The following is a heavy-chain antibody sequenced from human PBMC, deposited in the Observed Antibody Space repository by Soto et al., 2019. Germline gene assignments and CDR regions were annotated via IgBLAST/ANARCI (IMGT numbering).Heavy chain of an antibody. V-gene: IGHV3-48*03. J-gene: IGHJ6*02. Sequence: GGSLRLSCAASGFTFSSYEMNWVRQAPGKGLEWVSYISSSGSTIYYADSVKGRFTISRDNAKNSLYLQMNSLRAEDTAVYYCARLPSYYYYGMDVRGQGTTVTVSS. CDR3: ARLPSYYYYGMDV. CDR1: GFTFSSYE. CDR2: ISSSGSTI.